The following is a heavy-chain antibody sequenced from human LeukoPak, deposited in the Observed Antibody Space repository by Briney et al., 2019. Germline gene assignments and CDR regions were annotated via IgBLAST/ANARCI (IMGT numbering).Heavy chain of an antibody. J-gene: IGHJ6*03. Sequence: ASVKVSCKGSGYTFTSYAMNWVRQAPGQGLEWMGWINTNTGNPTSAQGFTGRFVFSLDTSVSTAYLKISSLKAEDTAVYYCARGSNWNFYYYYYMDVWGKGTTVSVSS. V-gene: IGHV7-4-1*02. D-gene: IGHD1-7*01. CDR1: GYTFTSYA. CDR3: ARGSNWNFYYYYYMDV. CDR2: INTNTGNP.